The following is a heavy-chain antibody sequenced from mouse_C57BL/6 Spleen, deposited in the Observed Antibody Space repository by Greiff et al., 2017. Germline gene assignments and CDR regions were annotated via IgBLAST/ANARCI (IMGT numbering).Heavy chain of an antibody. J-gene: IGHJ1*03. Sequence: QVQLQQSGAELARPGASVKLSCKASGYTFPSSGISWVKQRTGQGLEWIGELYPRSGNTYYNEKFKGKAPLTADKSSSTAYMELRSLTSEDCAVYFCARSRYYGSPWYLDVWGTGTTVTVSS. D-gene: IGHD1-1*01. CDR2: LYPRSGNT. CDR1: GYTFPSSG. V-gene: IGHV1-81*01. CDR3: ARSRYYGSPWYLDV.